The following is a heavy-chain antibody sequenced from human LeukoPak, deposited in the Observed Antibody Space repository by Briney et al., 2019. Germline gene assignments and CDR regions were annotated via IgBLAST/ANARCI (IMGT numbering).Heavy chain of an antibody. CDR1: GGSFSGYY. CDR2: ISSSSSYI. CDR3: ASSRGYSYGYRVDHFDY. J-gene: IGHJ4*02. Sequence: ETLSLTCAVYGGSFSGYYWSWIRQAPGKGLEWVSSISSSSSYIYYADSVKGRFTISRDNAKNSLYLQMNSLRAEDTAVYYCASSRGYSYGYRVDHFDYWGQGTLVTVSS. V-gene: IGHV3-21*01. D-gene: IGHD5-18*01.